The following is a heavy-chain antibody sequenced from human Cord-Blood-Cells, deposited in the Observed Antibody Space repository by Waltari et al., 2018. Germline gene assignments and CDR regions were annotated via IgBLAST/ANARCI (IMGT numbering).Heavy chain of an antibody. CDR2: INHSGST. D-gene: IGHD6-13*01. J-gene: IGHJ4*02. CDR1: GGSFSGYY. V-gene: IGHV4-34*01. Sequence: QVQLQQWGAGLLQPSETLSLTGAVYGGSFSGYYWSWIRQPPVKGLEWIGEINHSGSTNYNPSLKSRVTISVDTSKNQFSLKLSSVTAADTAVYYCARVGAAGDYWGQGTLVTVSS. CDR3: ARVGAAGDY.